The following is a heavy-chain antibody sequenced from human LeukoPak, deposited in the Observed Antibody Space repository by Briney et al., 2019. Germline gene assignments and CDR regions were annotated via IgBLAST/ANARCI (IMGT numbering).Heavy chain of an antibody. CDR1: GFTFSNYA. Sequence: GGSLRLSCAASGFTFSNYAMSWVRQAPGKGLEWVSVIRSDGGSTFYADSVKGRFTISRDNSKNTLYLQMNSLRAEDTAVYYCATADYVPAPYYCYGMDVWGQGTTVTVSS. CDR3: ATADYVPAPYYCYGMDV. D-gene: IGHD4-17*01. V-gene: IGHV3-23*01. CDR2: IRSDGGST. J-gene: IGHJ6*02.